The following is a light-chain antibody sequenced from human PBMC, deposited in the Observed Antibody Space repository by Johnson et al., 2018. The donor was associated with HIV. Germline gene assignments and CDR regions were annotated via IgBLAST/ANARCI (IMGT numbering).Light chain of an antibody. J-gene: IGLJ1*01. CDR2: ENN. V-gene: IGLV1-51*02. CDR1: SSNIGNYA. Sequence: QAVLTQPPSVSAAPGQKVTISCSGSSSNIGNYAVSWYQQLPGTAPKLLIYENNKRPSGIPDRFSGSKSGATATLDITGLQPGDEADYYCGTWDNSLNVYVFGTGTKVTVL. CDR3: GTWDNSLNVYV.